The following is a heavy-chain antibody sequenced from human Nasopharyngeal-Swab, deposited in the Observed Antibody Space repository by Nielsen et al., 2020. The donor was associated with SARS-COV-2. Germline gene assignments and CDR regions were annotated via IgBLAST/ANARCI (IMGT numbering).Heavy chain of an antibody. CDR3: ARGQPVTTFYYYYGMDV. CDR1: GGSFSGHY. Sequence: SETLSLTCAVYGGSFSGHYWSWIRQPPGKGLEWIGEINHSGSTNYNPSLKSRVTISVDTPKNQFSLKLSSVTAADTAVYYCARGQPVTTFYYYYGMDVWGQGTTVTVSS. D-gene: IGHD4-17*01. V-gene: IGHV4-34*01. J-gene: IGHJ6*02. CDR2: INHSGST.